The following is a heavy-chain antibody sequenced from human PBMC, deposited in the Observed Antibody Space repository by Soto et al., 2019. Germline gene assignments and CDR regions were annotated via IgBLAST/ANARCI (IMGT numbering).Heavy chain of an antibody. CDR2: IDPSDSYT. CDR1: GYSFTSYW. D-gene: IGHD6-13*01. Sequence: PGESLKISCKGSGYSFTSYWISWVRQMPGKGLEWMGRIDPSDSYTNYSPSSQGHVTISADKSISTAYLQWSSLKASDTAMYYCARRFDGSRGMDVWGQGTTVTVSS. J-gene: IGHJ6*02. CDR3: ARRFDGSRGMDV. V-gene: IGHV5-10-1*01.